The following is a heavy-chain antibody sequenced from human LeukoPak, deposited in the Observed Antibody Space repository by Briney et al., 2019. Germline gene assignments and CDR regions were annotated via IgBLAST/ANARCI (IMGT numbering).Heavy chain of an antibody. V-gene: IGHV3-11*01. CDR1: GFPFNDYY. CDR2: ISSSGSTI. Sequence: GGSLRLSCAASGFPFNDYYMSGIPRAPGGGREGVSYISSSGSTIYYADSVKGRFTISRDNAKNSLYLQMNSLRAEDTAVYYCAGEEEDGYDYWGQGTLVTVSS. D-gene: IGHD5-24*01. J-gene: IGHJ4*02. CDR3: AGEEEDGYDY.